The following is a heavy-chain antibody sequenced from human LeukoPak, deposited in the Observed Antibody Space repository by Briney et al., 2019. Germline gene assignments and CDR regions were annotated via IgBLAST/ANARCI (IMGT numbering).Heavy chain of an antibody. J-gene: IGHJ6*02. V-gene: IGHV1-2*02. Sequence: ASVKVSCKASGYTFTGYYMHWVRQAPGQGLEWMGWINPNSGGTNYAQKFQGRVTMTRDTSISTAYMELSRLRSDDTAVYYCARDQGSCSGGSCYGWASISYGMDVWGQGTTVTVSS. CDR3: ARDQGSCSGGSCYGWASISYGMDV. CDR1: GYTFTGYY. CDR2: INPNSGGT. D-gene: IGHD2-15*01.